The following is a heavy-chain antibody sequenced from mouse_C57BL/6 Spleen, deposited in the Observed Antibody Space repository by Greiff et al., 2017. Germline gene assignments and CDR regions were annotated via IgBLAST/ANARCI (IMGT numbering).Heavy chain of an antibody. J-gene: IGHJ2*01. V-gene: IGHV1-80*01. D-gene: IGHD2-2*01. CDR2: IYPGDGDT. CDR1: GYAFSSYW. CDR3: ARSGGLPCYFDD. Sequence: VQLLQSGAELVKPGASVKISCKASGYAFSSYWMNWVQQRPGKGLEWIGQIYPGDGDTNYNGKFKGKATLTAAKSYSTASMQLSSLNSEDSAFYVWARSGGLPCYFDDWGQGTTLTVSS.